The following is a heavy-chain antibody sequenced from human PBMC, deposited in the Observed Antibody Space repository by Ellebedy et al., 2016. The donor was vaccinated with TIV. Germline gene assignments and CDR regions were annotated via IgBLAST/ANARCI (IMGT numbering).Heavy chain of an antibody. V-gene: IGHV1-2*02. D-gene: IGHD3-10*01. CDR1: GYTFTGYY. Sequence: ASVKVSCKASGYTFTGYYMHWMRQAPGQGLDWMGWIDPNSGGTNYAQKFQGRITMTRDTSISTAYMELSGLRSYDTAVYYCARRVVRGVQYYYDYWGQGTLVTVSS. J-gene: IGHJ4*02. CDR2: IDPNSGGT. CDR3: ARRVVRGVQYYYDY.